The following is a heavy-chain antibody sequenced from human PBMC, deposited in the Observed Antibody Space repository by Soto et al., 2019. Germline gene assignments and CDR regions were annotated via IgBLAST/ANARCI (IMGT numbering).Heavy chain of an antibody. CDR3: AKGAWLDS. CDR1: GFTFVNYD. V-gene: IGHV3-23*01. Sequence: PGGSLRLSCAASGFTFVNYDMSWTRQAPGKGLEWVSTTRRDDGGTHPADFVEGRFTISRDDSKNTLYLQMSSLRAEDTAVYYCAKGAWLDSWGQGTLVTVSS. J-gene: IGHJ4*02. CDR2: TRRDDGGT.